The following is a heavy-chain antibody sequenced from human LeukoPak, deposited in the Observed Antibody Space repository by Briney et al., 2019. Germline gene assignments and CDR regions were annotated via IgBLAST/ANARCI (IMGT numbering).Heavy chain of an antibody. CDR1: GGSISSYY. D-gene: IGHD4-17*01. CDR3: ARRMRTTVTTDDAFDI. V-gene: IGHV4-59*08. Sequence: SETLSLTCTVSGGSISSYYGSWIRQPPGKGLEWIGYIYYSGSTNYNPSLKSRVTISVDTSKNQFSLKQSSVTAADTAVYYCARRMRTTVTTDDAFDIWGQGTMVTVSS. J-gene: IGHJ3*02. CDR2: IYYSGST.